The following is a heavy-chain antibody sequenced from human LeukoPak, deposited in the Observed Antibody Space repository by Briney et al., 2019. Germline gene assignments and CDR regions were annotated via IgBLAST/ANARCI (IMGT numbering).Heavy chain of an antibody. V-gene: IGHV3-7*01. J-gene: IGHJ6*02. CDR1: GFTFSSYW. Sequence: GGSLRLSCAASGFTFSSYWMSWVRQAPGKGLEWVANIKQDGSEKYYVDSVKGRFTISRDNAKNSLYLQMNSLRAEDTAVYYCARDFRAMVRGVIITAPYYYYGMDVWGQGTTVTVSS. CDR2: IKQDGSEK. CDR3: ARDFRAMVRGVIITAPYYYYGMDV. D-gene: IGHD3-10*01.